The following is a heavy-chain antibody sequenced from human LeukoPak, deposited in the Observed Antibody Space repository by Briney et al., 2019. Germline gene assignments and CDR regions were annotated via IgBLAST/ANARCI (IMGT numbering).Heavy chain of an antibody. Sequence: PGGSLRLSCAASGFTFSSYGMGWVRQAPGKGLEWVSGISGSGGSTNYADSVRGRFTISRDNSKNTLYLQMNSLRAEDTAVYYCAKDATFGGAMAMYYFDYWGQGTLVTVSS. CDR3: AKDATFGGAMAMYYFDY. V-gene: IGHV3-23*01. CDR1: GFTFSSYG. D-gene: IGHD3-16*01. CDR2: ISGSGGST. J-gene: IGHJ4*02.